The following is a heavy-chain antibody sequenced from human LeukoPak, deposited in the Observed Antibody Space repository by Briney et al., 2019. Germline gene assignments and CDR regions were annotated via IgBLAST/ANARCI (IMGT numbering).Heavy chain of an antibody. Sequence: GGSLRLSCEASGFTFSRYSVNWVRQAPGKGLEWVSYISGGSSTIYYADSVKGRFTVSRDNAKNSLYLHMNSLRAEDTAVYYCARLGVLRFLEWLKGSHAFDIWGQGTMVTVSS. CDR2: ISGGSSTI. J-gene: IGHJ3*02. CDR1: GFTFSRYS. CDR3: ARLGVLRFLEWLKGSHAFDI. V-gene: IGHV3-48*04. D-gene: IGHD3-3*01.